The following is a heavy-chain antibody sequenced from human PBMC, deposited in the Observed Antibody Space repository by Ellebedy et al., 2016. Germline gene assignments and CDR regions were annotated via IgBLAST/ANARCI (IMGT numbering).Heavy chain of an antibody. D-gene: IGHD3-16*02. V-gene: IGHV1-18*01. J-gene: IGHJ6*02. CDR3: ARDILITFGGVIEPYYYYGMDV. Sequence: ASVKVSXKASGYTFTSYGISWVRQAPGQGLEWMGWISAYNGNTNYAQKLQGRVTMTTDTSTSTAYMELRSLRSDDTAVYYCARDILITFGGVIEPYYYYGMDVWGQGTTVTVSS. CDR2: ISAYNGNT. CDR1: GYTFTSYG.